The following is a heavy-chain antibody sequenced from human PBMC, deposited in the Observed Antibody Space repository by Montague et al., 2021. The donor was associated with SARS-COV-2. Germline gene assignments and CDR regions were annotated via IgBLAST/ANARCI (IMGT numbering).Heavy chain of an antibody. CDR1: GFTFGDYT. J-gene: IGHJ4*02. V-gene: IGHV3-49*03. CDR3: TRDSRGKRDGYNYDYGY. D-gene: IGHD5-24*01. CDR2: IRSKAYGGTT. Sequence: SLRLSCAASGFTFGDYTMSWFRQAPGKGLEWVGFIRSKAYGGTTEYAASVKGRFTISRDDSKSIAYLQMNSLKTEDTAVYYCTRDSRGKRDGYNYDYGYWGQGTLVTVSS.